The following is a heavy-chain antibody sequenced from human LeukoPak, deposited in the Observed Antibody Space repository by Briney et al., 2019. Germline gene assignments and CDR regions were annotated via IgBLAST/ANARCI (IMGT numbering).Heavy chain of an antibody. CDR3: VKFRGIQHYNYHMDV. D-gene: IGHD3-10*01. Sequence: GGSLRLSCAASGFTFSSYAMSWVRQAPGKGLEWVSGPTGSGGNTYYADSVKGRFTISRGNSKNTLSLQMNSLRAEDAAVYYCVKFRGIQHYNYHMDVWGKGTTVTVSS. CDR2: PTGSGGNT. J-gene: IGHJ6*03. CDR1: GFTFSSYA. V-gene: IGHV3-23*01.